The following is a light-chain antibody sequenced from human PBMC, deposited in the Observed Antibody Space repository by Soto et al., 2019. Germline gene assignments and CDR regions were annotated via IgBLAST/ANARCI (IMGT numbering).Light chain of an antibody. CDR3: CSSARGSTYV. V-gene: IGLV2-14*01. CDR1: ATDIDAYNY. J-gene: IGLJ1*01. CDR2: GVS. Sequence: QSAMRQPASVSGSPGQAITISCTGTATDIDAYNYVSWYLQYPGKAPKLLIYGVSNRPSGASDRFSGSKSDNTASLTISGLQAEDEGDSYCCSSARGSTYVFGTGTKVTVL.